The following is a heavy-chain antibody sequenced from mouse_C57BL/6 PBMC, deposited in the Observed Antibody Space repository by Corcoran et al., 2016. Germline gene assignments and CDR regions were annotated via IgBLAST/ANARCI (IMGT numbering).Heavy chain of an antibody. D-gene: IGHD1-1*01. V-gene: IGHV1-26*01. CDR3: ARAGITTVVATHWYAIDY. J-gene: IGHJ4*01. CDR1: GYTFTDYY. CDR2: INPNNGGT. Sequence: EVQLQQSGPELVKPGASVKISCTASGYTFTDYYMNWVKQSHGKSLEWIGDINPNNGGTSYNQKFKGKATLTVDKSSSTAYMELRSLTSEDSAVYYCARAGITTVVATHWYAIDYWGQGTSVTVSS.